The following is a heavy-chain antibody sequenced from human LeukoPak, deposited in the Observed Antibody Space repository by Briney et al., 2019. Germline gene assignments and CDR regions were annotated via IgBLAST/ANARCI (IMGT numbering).Heavy chain of an antibody. V-gene: IGHV3-23*01. CDR2: IGSRGVAT. D-gene: IGHD3-10*01. J-gene: IGHJ5*01. CDR3: AKDQLVFGPGTNYNRWFDS. CDR1: VFTFSEYG. Sequence: GGSLRLSRAASVFTFSEYGMTWVRQAPGKGLERVSAIGSRGVATFYADSVEGRFTLSRDTSRNTLFPHMNSVRAEDTVVYYCAKDQLVFGPGTNYNRWFDSWGQGTLVTVSS.